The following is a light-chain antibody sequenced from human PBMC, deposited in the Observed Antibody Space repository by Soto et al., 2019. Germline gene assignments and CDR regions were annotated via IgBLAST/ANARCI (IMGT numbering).Light chain of an antibody. CDR2: AAS. CDR3: QQYYRSPLT. Sequence: AIRMTQSPSSFSASTGDSVTITCRARQGISSYLAWYQQKPGKAPKLLIYAASTLQSGVPSRFSGSGSPTDFTLTRSHLQSEDFATYCRQQYYRSPLTFGRGTKVE. J-gene: IGKJ4*01. CDR1: QGISSY. V-gene: IGKV1-8*01.